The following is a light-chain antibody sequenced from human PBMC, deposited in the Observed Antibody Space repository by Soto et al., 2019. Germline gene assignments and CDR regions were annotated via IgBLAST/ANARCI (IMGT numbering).Light chain of an antibody. J-gene: IGKJ1*01. CDR3: QQYAGSST. Sequence: IVLTQSPGTLSFSPGEIATLSFRASQSVSSSSLAWYQQKPGQAPRLLIFGASSRATGIPDRFSGSGSGTDFTLTISRLEPEDFAVYYCQQYAGSSTFGQGTKVDIK. CDR1: QSVSSSS. CDR2: GAS. V-gene: IGKV3-20*01.